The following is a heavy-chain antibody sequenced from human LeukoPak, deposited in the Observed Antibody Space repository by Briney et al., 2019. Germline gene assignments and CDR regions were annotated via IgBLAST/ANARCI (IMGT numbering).Heavy chain of an antibody. CDR3: AKARVGATPFDY. D-gene: IGHD1-26*01. J-gene: IGHJ4*02. V-gene: IGHV3-30*02. CDR2: IRYDGSNK. Sequence: PGGSLRLSCAASGFTFSSYGMHLVRQAPGKGLEWVAFIRYDGSNKYYADSVKGRFTISRDNSKNTLYLQMNSLRAEDTAVYYCAKARVGATPFDYWGQGTLVTVSS. CDR1: GFTFSSYG.